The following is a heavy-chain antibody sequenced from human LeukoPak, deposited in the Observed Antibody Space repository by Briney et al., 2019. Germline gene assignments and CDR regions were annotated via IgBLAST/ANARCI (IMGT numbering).Heavy chain of an antibody. CDR2: IYYSGST. V-gene: IGHV4-39*01. J-gene: IGHJ6*02. D-gene: IGHD3-10*01. Sequence: SETLSLTCTVSGGSVSSSNYYWGWIRQPPGKGLEWIGIIYYSGSTNYNPSLKSRVTMSVDTSKKHFSLKLSSVTAADTAVYYCARHDYYGSGMDVWGQGTTVTVSS. CDR3: ARHDYYGSGMDV. CDR1: GGSVSSSNYY.